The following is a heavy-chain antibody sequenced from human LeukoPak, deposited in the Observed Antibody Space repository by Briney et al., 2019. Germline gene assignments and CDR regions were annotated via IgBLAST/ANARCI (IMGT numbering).Heavy chain of an antibody. J-gene: IGHJ5*02. CDR1: GFTFSSYA. D-gene: IGHD1-1*01. CDR3: AKGYGTTGTASSNWFDP. Sequence: GGSLRLSCAASGFTFSSYAMTWVRQAPGRGLEWVSAITGSGGSTYYADSVKGRFTISRDNSKNTLYLQMNSLRVEDTAVYYCAKGYGTTGTASSNWFDPWGQGTLVTVSS. CDR2: ITGSGGST. V-gene: IGHV3-23*01.